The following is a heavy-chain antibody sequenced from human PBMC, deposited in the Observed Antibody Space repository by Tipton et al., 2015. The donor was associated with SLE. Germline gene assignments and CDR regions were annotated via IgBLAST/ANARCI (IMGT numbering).Heavy chain of an antibody. J-gene: IGHJ6*02. CDR2: ITSDGSTT. CDR3: ARDLKQALPDYYGMDV. D-gene: IGHD1-26*01. Sequence: SLRLSCVASGFTFNNYWMNWVRQAPGKGLVWASRITSDGSTTAYADFVRGRFTISRDNAKKTVYLQMNSLRAEDTALYYCARDLKQALPDYYGMDVWGQGTTVTVSS. V-gene: IGHV3-74*01. CDR1: GFTFNNYW.